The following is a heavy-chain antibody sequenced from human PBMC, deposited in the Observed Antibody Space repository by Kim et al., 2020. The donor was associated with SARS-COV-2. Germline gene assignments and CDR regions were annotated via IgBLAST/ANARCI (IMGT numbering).Heavy chain of an antibody. D-gene: IGHD1-26*01. CDR2: GDT. J-gene: IGHJ3*02. CDR3: ARGGRGLVDI. Sequence: GDTNYPGSVKGRFTISRDNAKNSLYLQMNSLRAGDTAVYYCARGGRGLVDIWGQGTMVTVSS. V-gene: IGHV3-13*01.